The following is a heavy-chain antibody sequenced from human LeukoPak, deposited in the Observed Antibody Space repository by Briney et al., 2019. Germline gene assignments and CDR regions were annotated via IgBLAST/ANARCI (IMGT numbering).Heavy chain of an antibody. J-gene: IGHJ4*02. CDR2: MNPNSGNT. CDR3: ARGGAAAGLGDY. V-gene: IGHV1-8*01. Sequence: ASVKVSCKASGYTFTSYDINWVRQATGQGLEWMGWMNPNSGNTGYAQKFQGRVTMIRNTSISTAYIELSSLRSEDTAVYYCARGGAAAGLGDYWGQGTLVTVSS. D-gene: IGHD6-13*01. CDR1: GYTFTSYD.